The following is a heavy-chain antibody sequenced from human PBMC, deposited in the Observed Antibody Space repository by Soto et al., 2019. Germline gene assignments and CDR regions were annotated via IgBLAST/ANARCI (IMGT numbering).Heavy chain of an antibody. CDR1: GGTFSSYT. V-gene: IGHV1-69*02. J-gene: IGHJ5*02. Sequence: QVQLVQSGAEVKKPGSSVKVSCKASGGTFSSYTISWVRQAPGQGLEWMGRIIPILGIANYAQKFQGRVTITADKSTSTAYMELSSLRSEDTAVYYCAGGEDYSSGLLIWFDPWGQGTLVTVSS. CDR2: IIPILGIA. CDR3: AGGEDYSSGLLIWFDP. D-gene: IGHD6-19*01.